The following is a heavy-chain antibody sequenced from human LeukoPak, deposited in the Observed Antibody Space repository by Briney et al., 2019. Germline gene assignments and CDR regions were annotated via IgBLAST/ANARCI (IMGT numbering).Heavy chain of an antibody. CDR2: INHSGST. CDR3: ARGRRSNWFDP. V-gene: IGHV4-34*01. Sequence: SETLSLTCTVSGGSFSGYYWSWIRQPPGKELEWIGEINHSGSTNYNPSLKSRVTISVDTSKNQFSLKLSSVTAADTAVYYCARGRRSNWFDPWGQGTLVTASS. CDR1: GGSFSGYY. J-gene: IGHJ5*02. D-gene: IGHD1-14*01.